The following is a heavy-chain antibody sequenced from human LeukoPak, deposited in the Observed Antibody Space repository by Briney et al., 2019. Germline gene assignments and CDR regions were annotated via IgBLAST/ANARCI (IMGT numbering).Heavy chain of an antibody. Sequence: SQTLSLTCTVSGGSISSYYWSWIRQPPGKGLEWIGYIYYSGSTNYNPSLKSRVTISVDTSKNQFSLKLSSVTAADTAVYYCAREEVAVSNWFDPWGQGTLVTVSS. D-gene: IGHD6-19*01. CDR1: GGSISSYY. CDR2: IYYSGST. J-gene: IGHJ5*02. CDR3: AREEVAVSNWFDP. V-gene: IGHV4-59*01.